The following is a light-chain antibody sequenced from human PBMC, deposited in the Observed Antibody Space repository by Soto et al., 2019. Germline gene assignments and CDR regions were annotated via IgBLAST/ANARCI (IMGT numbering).Light chain of an antibody. J-gene: IGLJ1*01. CDR2: NNN. CDR1: SSNIGTNA. V-gene: IGLV1-44*01. Sequence: QSVLTQPPSASGPPGQTVTISCSRSSSNIGTNAVNWYQQLPGTAPKLLIYNNNQRPSGVPDRFSGSKSGTSASLAISGLRSEDEAHYYCATRDDSLNVLYVFGTGTKLTVL. CDR3: ATRDDSLNVLYV.